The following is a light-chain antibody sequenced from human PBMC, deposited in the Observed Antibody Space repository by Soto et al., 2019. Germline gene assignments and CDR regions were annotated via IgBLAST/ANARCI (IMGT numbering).Light chain of an antibody. CDR1: QSVSSN. CDR3: QQYNNWHWT. J-gene: IGKJ1*01. CDR2: GAS. V-gene: IGKV3-15*01. Sequence: EIVMTQSPATLSVSPGGRATLSCRASQSVSSNLAWYQQKPGQAPRLLIYGASTRATGIPARFSGSGSGTEFTLTISSLQSEDFAVYYCQQYNNWHWTFGQGTKVEIK.